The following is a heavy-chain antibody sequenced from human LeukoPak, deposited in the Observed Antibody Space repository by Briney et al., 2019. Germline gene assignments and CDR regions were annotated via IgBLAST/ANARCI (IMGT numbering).Heavy chain of an antibody. CDR1: GFTFSSHA. J-gene: IGHJ6*03. CDR2: ISGSGGST. D-gene: IGHD6-19*01. Sequence: PGGSLRLSCAASGFTFSSHAMSWVRQAPGKGLEWDSAISGSGGSTYYADSVKGRFTISRDNSKNTLYLQMNSLRAEDTAVYYCAKESGYSSGWNYMDVWGKGTTVTVSS. CDR3: AKESGYSSGWNYMDV. V-gene: IGHV3-23*01.